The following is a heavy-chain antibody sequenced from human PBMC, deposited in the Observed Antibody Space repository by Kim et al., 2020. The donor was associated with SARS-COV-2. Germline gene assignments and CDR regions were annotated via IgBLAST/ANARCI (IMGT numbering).Heavy chain of an antibody. J-gene: IGHJ4*02. CDR3: ARDINWNLRFDS. D-gene: IGHD1-1*01. Sequence: YYADSVKGRFTISRDNAKNSLDLQMNSLRAEDTAVYYCARDINWNLRFDSWGQGTLVTVSS. V-gene: IGHV3-48*03.